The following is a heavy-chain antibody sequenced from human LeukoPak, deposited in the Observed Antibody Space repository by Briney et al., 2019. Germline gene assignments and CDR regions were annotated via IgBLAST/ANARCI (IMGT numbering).Heavy chain of an antibody. J-gene: IGHJ3*02. CDR3: ARGIYYYDSSGYYAFDI. V-gene: IGHV3-20*04. D-gene: IGHD3-22*01. CDR2: INWNGGST. CDR1: GFTFDDYG. Sequence: PGGSLRLSCAASGFTFDDYGMSWVRQAPGKGLEWVSGINWNGGSTGYADSVKGRFTISRDNAKNSLYLQMNSLRAEDTALYYCARGIYYYDSSGYYAFDIWGQGTMVTVSS.